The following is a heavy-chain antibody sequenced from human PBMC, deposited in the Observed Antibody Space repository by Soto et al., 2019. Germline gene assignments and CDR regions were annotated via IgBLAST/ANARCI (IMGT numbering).Heavy chain of an antibody. V-gene: IGHV3-21*01. CDR3: ARAYFDSLYYFDY. Sequence: EVQLVESGGGLVKPGGSLRLSCAASGFTFSSYSMNWVRQAPGKGLDWVSSISSSSSYIYYADSVKGRFTISRDNAKNSLYLQMNSLRAEDTAVYYCARAYFDSLYYFDYWGQGTLVTVSS. CDR2: ISSSSSYI. J-gene: IGHJ4*02. CDR1: GFTFSSYS. D-gene: IGHD3-9*01.